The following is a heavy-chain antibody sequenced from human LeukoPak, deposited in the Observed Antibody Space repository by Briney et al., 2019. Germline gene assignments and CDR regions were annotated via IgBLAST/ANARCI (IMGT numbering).Heavy chain of an antibody. D-gene: IGHD3-9*01. J-gene: IGHJ4*02. CDR3: ARGYYDVLTGLGY. V-gene: IGHV3-23*01. CDR1: QFTFSNHA. CDR2: ISATGDNT. Sequence: PGGCLRLSCAASQFTFSNHAMNWVRQAPGRGLEWVSGISATGDNTYYADSVKGRFTISRDNSKSTLYLQMNSLRVEDTAIYYCARGYYDVLTGLGYWSQGTLVTVSS.